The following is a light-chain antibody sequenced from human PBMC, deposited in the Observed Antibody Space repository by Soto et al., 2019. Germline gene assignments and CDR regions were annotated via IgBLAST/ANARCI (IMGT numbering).Light chain of an antibody. CDR3: QQYNNWPPIT. J-gene: IGKJ5*01. V-gene: IGKV3-15*01. CDR2: GAS. CDR1: QSVSSSN. Sequence: EIVLTQSPGTLSLSPGARATLSCRAIQSVSSSNLAWYQQKPGQSPRLLIYGASTRATGIPARFSGSGSGTEFTLTISSLQSEDFAVYYCQQYNNWPPITFGQGTRLEIK.